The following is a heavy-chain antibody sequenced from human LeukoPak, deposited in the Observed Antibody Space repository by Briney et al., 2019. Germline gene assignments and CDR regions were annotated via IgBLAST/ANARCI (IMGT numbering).Heavy chain of an antibody. CDR2: ISYSGRT. V-gene: IGHV4-59*01. CDR1: GDSISSYY. Sequence: SETLSLTCSVSGDSISSYYWSWIRQPPGKGLEWIGHISYSGRTDYNPSLKSRLTILLDTSMDQFSLKLTSVTAADTAVYYCAKETEWLEYWGQGTLVTVSS. D-gene: IGHD3-3*01. CDR3: AKETEWLEY. J-gene: IGHJ4*02.